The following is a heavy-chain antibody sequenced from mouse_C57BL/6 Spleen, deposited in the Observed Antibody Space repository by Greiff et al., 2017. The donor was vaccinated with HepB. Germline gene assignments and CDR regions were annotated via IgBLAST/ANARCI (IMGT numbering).Heavy chain of an antibody. CDR2: ISSGGSYT. D-gene: IGHD1-1*01. V-gene: IGHV5-6*01. CDR3: ARQGRDDGSSSYAMDY. J-gene: IGHJ4*01. Sequence: EVKLVESGGDLVKPGGSLKLSCAASGFTFSSYGMSWVRQTPDKRLEWVATISSGGSYTYYPDSVKGRFTISRDNAKNTLYLQMSSLKSEDTAMYYCARQGRDDGSSSYAMDYWGQGTSVTVSS. CDR1: GFTFSSYG.